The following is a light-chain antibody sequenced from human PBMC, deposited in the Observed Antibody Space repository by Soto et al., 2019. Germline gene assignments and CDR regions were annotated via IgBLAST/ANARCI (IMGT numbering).Light chain of an antibody. V-gene: IGLV2-8*01. CDR1: SSDVGGYNF. CDR3: SSYAGTNILVV. Sequence: QSALTQPPSASGSPGQSVTISCTGSSSDVGGYNFVSWYQQHPGKAPKLMIYEVSERPSGVPDRFSGSKSGNTASLTVSGLQADDEADYYCSSYAGTNILVVFGGGTKLTAL. CDR2: EVS. J-gene: IGLJ2*01.